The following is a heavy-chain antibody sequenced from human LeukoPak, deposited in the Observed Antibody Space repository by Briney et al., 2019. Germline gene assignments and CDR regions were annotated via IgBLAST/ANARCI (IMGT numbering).Heavy chain of an antibody. V-gene: IGHV3-23*01. D-gene: IGHD4-23*01. J-gene: IGHJ4*02. CDR2: ISGNGGTT. Sequence: PGGSLRLSCAASGSTFSGYAMSWVRQAPGKGLEWVSTISGNGGTTYYADSVKGRFTISRDNSKNTLYLQMNSLRAEDTAVYYCARILRWPNPFDQWGQGTLVTVSS. CDR3: ARILRWPNPFDQ. CDR1: GSTFSGYA.